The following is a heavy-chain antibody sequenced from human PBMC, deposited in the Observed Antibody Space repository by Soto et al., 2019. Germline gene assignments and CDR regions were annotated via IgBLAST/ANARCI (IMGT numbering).Heavy chain of an antibody. Sequence: ALVKFSCKASGYTFISFGISWVRQAPGQGLECMVWISTFNSDTDXXXKFQVRVXXTTDRSRGTAXVELRSLRSDDTAVYYCARGPSDYPIPDFDYXX. CDR3: ARGPSDYPIPDFDY. V-gene: IGHV1-18*01. CDR1: GYTFISFG. D-gene: IGHD2-8*01. CDR2: ISTFNSDT. J-gene: IGHJ5*01.